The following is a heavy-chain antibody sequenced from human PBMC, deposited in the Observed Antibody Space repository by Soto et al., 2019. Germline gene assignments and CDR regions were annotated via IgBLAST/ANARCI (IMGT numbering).Heavy chain of an antibody. CDR3: ARAFGGSYDY. CDR2: IYSSGPT. D-gene: IGHD1-26*01. J-gene: IGHJ4*02. Sequence: PGESLKISCAASGFTVSSYYMNWVRLVPGKGLEWVSVIYSSGPTFYADSVRGRFTISRDISKNTLYLQMNSLRVEDTAVYYCARAFGGSYDYWGQGTRVTVSS. CDR1: GFTVSSYY. V-gene: IGHV3-53*01.